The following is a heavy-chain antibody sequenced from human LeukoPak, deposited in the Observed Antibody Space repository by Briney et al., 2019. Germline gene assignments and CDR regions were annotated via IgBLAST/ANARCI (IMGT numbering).Heavy chain of an antibody. CDR3: ARDLSIAVAGTGVEAFDT. J-gene: IGHJ3*02. D-gene: IGHD6-19*01. Sequence: GGSLRLSCAASGFTFSSYSMNWVRQAPGKGLEWVSYISSSSSTIYYVDSVKGRFTISRDNAKNSLYLQMNSLRDEDTAVYYCARDLSIAVAGTGVEAFDTWGQGAMVTVSS. CDR2: ISSSSSTI. CDR1: GFTFSSYS. V-gene: IGHV3-48*02.